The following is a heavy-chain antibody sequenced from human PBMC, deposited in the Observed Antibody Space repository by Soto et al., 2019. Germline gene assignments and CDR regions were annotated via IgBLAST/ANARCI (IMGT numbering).Heavy chain of an antibody. V-gene: IGHV1-69*13. CDR3: ARASYCSSTSCGSDY. Sequence: SVKVSCKASGGTFSSYAISCVRQAPGQGLEWVGGIIPIFGTANYAQKFQGRVTITADESTSTAYMELSSLRSEDTAVYYCARASYCSSTSCGSDYWGQGTLVTVSS. CDR1: GGTFSSYA. D-gene: IGHD2-2*01. J-gene: IGHJ4*02. CDR2: IIPIFGTA.